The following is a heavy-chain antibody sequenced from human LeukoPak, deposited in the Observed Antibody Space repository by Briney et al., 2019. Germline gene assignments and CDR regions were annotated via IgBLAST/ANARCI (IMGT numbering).Heavy chain of an antibody. D-gene: IGHD3-9*01. Sequence: PGGSLRLSCAASGFTFSSYAMSWVRQAPGKGLEWVSAISGSGGSTYYADSVKGRFTISRDNSKSTLYLQMNSLRAEDTAVYYCAKTNDILTGPLDYRGQGTLVTVSS. CDR3: AKTNDILTGPLDY. J-gene: IGHJ4*02. V-gene: IGHV3-23*01. CDR1: GFTFSSYA. CDR2: ISGSGGST.